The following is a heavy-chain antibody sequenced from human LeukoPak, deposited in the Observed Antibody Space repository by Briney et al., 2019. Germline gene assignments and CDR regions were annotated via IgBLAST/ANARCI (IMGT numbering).Heavy chain of an antibody. J-gene: IGHJ4*01. Sequence: QPGGSLRLSCAASGFSFSNNAISWVRQAPGNGLEWVSAIGNSGGGTYYADSLQGRFIISRDNSKNTLYLQMNSLRAEDTAVYYCVKRYCSGDTCYSAFDYWGHGTLVTVSS. CDR1: GFSFSNNA. CDR3: VKRYCSGDTCYSAFDY. D-gene: IGHD2-15*01. CDR2: IGNSGGGT. V-gene: IGHV3-23*01.